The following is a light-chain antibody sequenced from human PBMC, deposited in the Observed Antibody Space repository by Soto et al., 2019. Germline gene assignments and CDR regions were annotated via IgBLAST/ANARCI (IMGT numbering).Light chain of an antibody. CDR3: LQHESWPFT. J-gene: IGKJ2*01. V-gene: IGKV3-15*01. CDR1: QSVSSS. CDR2: AAS. Sequence: EIVMTQSPATLSVSPGERATLSCRASQSVSSSLAWFQQKPGQAPRLLIYAASARATGIAARLSGSGSGTEFTLTISSLQSEDFAVYYCLQHESWPFTFGQGTKLEIK.